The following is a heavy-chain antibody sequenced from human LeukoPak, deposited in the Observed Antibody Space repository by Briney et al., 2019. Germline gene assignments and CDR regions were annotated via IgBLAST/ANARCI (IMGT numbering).Heavy chain of an antibody. CDR3: ARYEPGPRYFDL. J-gene: IGHJ2*01. CDR2: MNPNGGNT. D-gene: IGHD3-16*01. CDR1: GYTFTSYD. Sequence: GASVKVSCRASGYTFTSYDINWVRQATGQGLEWMGWMNPNGGNTGYAQKFQGRVTMTRNTSISTAYMELSNLRSEDTAVYYCARYEPGPRYFDLWGRGTLVTVSS. V-gene: IGHV1-8*02.